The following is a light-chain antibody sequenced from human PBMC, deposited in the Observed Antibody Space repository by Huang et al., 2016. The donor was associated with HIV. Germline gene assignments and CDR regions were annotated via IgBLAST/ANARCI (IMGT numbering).Light chain of an antibody. CDR3: QQYNNWPRT. J-gene: IGKJ2*01. CDR1: QYVSTN. V-gene: IGKV3-15*01. CDR2: GAS. Sequence: VMTQSPATLSVSLGERATLSCRASQYVSTNFAWYQQKPGQAPRLLIFGASNRVTGIPARFSGTGSGIEFTLTISSLQSEDFAVYYCQQYNNWPRTFGQGTKLEIK.